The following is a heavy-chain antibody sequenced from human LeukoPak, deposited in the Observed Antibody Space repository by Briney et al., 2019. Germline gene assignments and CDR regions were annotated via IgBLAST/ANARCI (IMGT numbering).Heavy chain of an antibody. D-gene: IGHD3-3*01. J-gene: IGHJ5*02. CDR3: ARARSGSQRWFDP. CDR2: INHGGST. Sequence: PSETLSLTCAVYGGSFSGYYWSWIRQPPGKGLEWIGEINHGGSTNYNPSLKSRVTISVDTSKNQFSLKLSSVTAADTAVYYCARARSGSQRWFDPWGQGTLVTVSS. V-gene: IGHV4-34*01. CDR1: GGSFSGYY.